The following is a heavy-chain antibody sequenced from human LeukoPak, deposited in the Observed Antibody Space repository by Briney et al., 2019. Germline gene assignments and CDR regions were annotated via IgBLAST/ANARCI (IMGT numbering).Heavy chain of an antibody. J-gene: IGHJ5*02. D-gene: IGHD3-10*01. V-gene: IGHV3-66*02. CDR1: GFTVSNDY. CDR3: ARDRAGAQSWVALDP. Sequence: GGSLRLSRAASGFTVSNDYMVWVRQAPGRGLEWVSLIYADGRTFYGDSVKGRFTITRDNFKNTMYLQMSSLRPEDTALYYCARDRAGAQSWVALDPWGQGTLVTVSS. CDR2: IYADGRT.